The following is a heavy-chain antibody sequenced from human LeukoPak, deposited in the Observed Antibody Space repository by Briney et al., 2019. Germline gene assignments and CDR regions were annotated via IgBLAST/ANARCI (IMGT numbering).Heavy chain of an antibody. J-gene: IGHJ4*02. CDR3: ALESITGTTPYDY. CDR2: INPNSGGT. V-gene: IGHV1-2*02. Sequence: GASVKVSCKASGYTFTGYYMHWVRQAPGQGLEWMGWINPNSGGTNYAQKFQGRVTMTRDTSISTAYMELSRLRSDDTAVYYCALESITGTTPYDYWGQGTLVTVSS. D-gene: IGHD1-20*01. CDR1: GYTFTGYY.